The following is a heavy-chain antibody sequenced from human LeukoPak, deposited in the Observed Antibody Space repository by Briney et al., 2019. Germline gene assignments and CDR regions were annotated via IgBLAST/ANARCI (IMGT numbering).Heavy chain of an antibody. V-gene: IGHV3-66*02. D-gene: IGHD1-14*01. Sequence: GGSLRLSCAASGFTVINNYMYWVRQAPGKGLEWVSMFYSGGATYYIDSVKGRFTISRDNFKNTLNLQMNNLRPEDTAVYYCARGNPSSRHWGQGTLVTVPS. J-gene: IGHJ4*02. CDR1: GFTVINNY. CDR3: ARGNPSSRH. CDR2: FYSGGAT.